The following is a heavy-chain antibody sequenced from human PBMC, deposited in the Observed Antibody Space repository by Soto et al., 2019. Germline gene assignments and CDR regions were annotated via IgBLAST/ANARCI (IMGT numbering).Heavy chain of an antibody. V-gene: IGHV3-23*01. CDR3: ARGPRAPPPHDYGMDV. CDR1: GFTFSSYV. J-gene: IGHJ6*02. CDR2: ISGSGGST. Sequence: EVPLLESGGGLVQPGGSLRLSCAASGFTFSSYVMNWVRQPPGKGLEWVSGISGSGGSTYYADSVQGRFTISRDNSKNPLSLQMKGLRAEDTAVYYCARGPRAPPPHDYGMDVWGQGTTVTVSS.